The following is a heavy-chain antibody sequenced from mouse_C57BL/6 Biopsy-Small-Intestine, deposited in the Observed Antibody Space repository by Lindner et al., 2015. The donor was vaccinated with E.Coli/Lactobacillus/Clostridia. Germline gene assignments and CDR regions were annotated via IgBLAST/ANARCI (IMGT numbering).Heavy chain of an antibody. V-gene: IGHV1-82*01. D-gene: IGHD1-1*01. Sequence: VQLQESGPELVKPGASVKISCKASGYAFSSSWMNWVKQRPGKGLEWIGRIYPGDGDTNYNGKFKGKATLTADKSSSTAYTQLSSLTSEDSAVYFCARWNYYGSSHYYAMDYWGQGTSVTVSS. CDR2: IYPGDGDT. CDR1: GYAFSSSW. J-gene: IGHJ4*01. CDR3: ARWNYYGSSHYYAMDY.